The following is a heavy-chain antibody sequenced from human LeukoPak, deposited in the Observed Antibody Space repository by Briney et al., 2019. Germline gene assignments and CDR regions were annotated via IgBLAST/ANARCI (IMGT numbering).Heavy chain of an antibody. D-gene: IGHD6-13*01. CDR1: GYTFTAFW. CDR2: IYPGDSDT. CDR3: ARHTHSSWNWFDP. J-gene: IGHJ5*02. V-gene: IGHV5-51*01. Sequence: GKSLKISCQGSGYTFTAFWIVWVRQMPGKGLEWMGIIYPGDSDTRYSPSLQGQVTISVDKSISTAYLQWSSLKTSDTAMYYCARHTHSSWNWFDPWGQGTLVTVSS.